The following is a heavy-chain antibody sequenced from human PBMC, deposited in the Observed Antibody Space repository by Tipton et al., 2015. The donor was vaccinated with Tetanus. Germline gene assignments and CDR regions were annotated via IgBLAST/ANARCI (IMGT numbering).Heavy chain of an antibody. D-gene: IGHD5-24*01. CDR1: GGSFSLYY. CDR2: ISHSGSS. J-gene: IGHJ3*01. Sequence: TLSLTCTVSGGSFSLYYWNWVRQSPGKGLEWIGEISHSGSSSYSPSLKSRVTISVDTSKNQFSLRLRSVAAADTAVYYCAREGRDAYNNPLGAFDVWGRGTTVTVSS. CDR3: AREGRDAYNNPLGAFDV. V-gene: IGHV4-34*01.